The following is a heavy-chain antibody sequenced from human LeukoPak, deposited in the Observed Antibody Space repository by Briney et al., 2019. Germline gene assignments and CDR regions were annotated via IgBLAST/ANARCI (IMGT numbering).Heavy chain of an antibody. CDR2: ISSSSSYI. D-gene: IGHD3-22*01. Sequence: GGSLRLSCAASGFTFSSYSMNWVRQAPGKGVEWVSSISSSSSYIYYVDSVKGRFTISRDNAKNSLYLQMNSLRAEDTAVYYCARGQLYYDSSGFDYWGQGTLVTVSS. J-gene: IGHJ4*02. CDR3: ARGQLYYDSSGFDY. CDR1: GFTFSSYS. V-gene: IGHV3-21*01.